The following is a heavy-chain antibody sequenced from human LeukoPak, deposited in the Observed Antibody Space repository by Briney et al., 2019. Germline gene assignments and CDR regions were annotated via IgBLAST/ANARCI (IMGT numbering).Heavy chain of an antibody. CDR3: ARVPQQHWDFDL. Sequence: GGSLRLSCAASGFTFSSYSMNWVRQAPGKGLEWVSSISSSSSYIYYADSVKGRFTISRDNPKNTLFLQMNSLRAEDTAVYYCARVPQQHWDFDLWGRGTLVTVSS. D-gene: IGHD6-13*01. CDR2: ISSSSSYI. J-gene: IGHJ2*01. V-gene: IGHV3-21*04. CDR1: GFTFSSYS.